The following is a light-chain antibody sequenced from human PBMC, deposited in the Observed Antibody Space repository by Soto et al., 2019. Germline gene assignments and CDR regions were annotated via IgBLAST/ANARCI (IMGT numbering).Light chain of an antibody. V-gene: IGKV3-11*01. CDR2: GAS. Sequence: EIVLTQSPATLSLSPGERATLSCRASQSLSSSLAWYQQKPGQAPRLLIYGASNRATGIPARFSGSGSGTDFTLTINSLEAEDVEVYYCQWRTFGQGTRLEIK. CDR3: QWRT. J-gene: IGKJ5*01. CDR1: QSLSSS.